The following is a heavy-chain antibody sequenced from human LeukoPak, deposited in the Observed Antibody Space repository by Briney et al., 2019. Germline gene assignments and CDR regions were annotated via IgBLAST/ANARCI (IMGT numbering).Heavy chain of an antibody. Sequence: PGGSLRLSCAASGPHFSGYWMSWVRQAPGKGLEWVANIKTDGSERYYVDSVKGRFTISRDNAKNSLYLQMNNLRVEDTAVYYCAKDRSSAFDIWGQGTMVTVSS. CDR3: AKDRSSAFDI. CDR2: IKTDGSER. J-gene: IGHJ3*02. CDR1: GPHFSGYW. V-gene: IGHV3-7*03.